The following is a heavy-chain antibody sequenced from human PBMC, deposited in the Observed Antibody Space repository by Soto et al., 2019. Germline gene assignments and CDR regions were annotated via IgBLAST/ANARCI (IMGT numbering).Heavy chain of an antibody. CDR1: GFTFDDYS. CDR3: GKDGAVSDYTNVAY. Sequence: EVQLVESGGVVVQPGGSLRLSCAASGFTFDDYSMHWVRQAPGKGLEWVSLISWDGGSTYYADSVKGRFTISRDNSKNSLYLQMNSLTTEDTAFYYCGKDGAVSDYTNVAYWGQGALVTVSS. V-gene: IGHV3-43*01. J-gene: IGHJ4*02. CDR2: ISWDGGST. D-gene: IGHD4-4*01.